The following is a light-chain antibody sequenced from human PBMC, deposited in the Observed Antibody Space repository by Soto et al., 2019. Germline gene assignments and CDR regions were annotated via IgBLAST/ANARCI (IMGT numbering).Light chain of an antibody. CDR1: RSSIGTNT. CDR2: SDN. CDR3: AAWDVRFVV. J-gene: IGLJ2*01. Sequence: QSVLTQPPSASGTPGQRVTISCSGSRSSIGTNTVTWYQQLPGTAPKLLIYSDNQRPSGVPDRFSGSKSGTSASLAISALQSDDEAAYYCAAWDVRFVVFGGWTQRTVL. V-gene: IGLV1-44*01.